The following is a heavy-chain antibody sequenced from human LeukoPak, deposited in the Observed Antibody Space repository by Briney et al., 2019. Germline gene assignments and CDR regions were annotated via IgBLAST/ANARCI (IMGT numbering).Heavy chain of an antibody. CDR2: IFYSGST. V-gene: IGHV4-31*11. CDR1: GGSISSGGHY. D-gene: IGHD2-15*01. Sequence: PSETLSLTCAVSGGSISSGGHYWSWIRQHPGKGLEWVGYIFYSGSTYYNLSLKSRVLISVDTSKSQFSLKLSSVTAADTAVYYCARVSDPGVASGYLDYWGQGALVTVSS. J-gene: IGHJ4*03. CDR3: ARVSDPGVASGYLDY.